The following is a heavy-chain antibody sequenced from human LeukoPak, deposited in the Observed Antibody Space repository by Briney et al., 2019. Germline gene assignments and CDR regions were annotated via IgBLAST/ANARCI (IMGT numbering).Heavy chain of an antibody. CDR1: GGSISSYY. CDR3: TTDGPRYSSSYIKFDS. Sequence: ETLSLTCTVSGGSISSYYWSWVRQAPGKGLEWVGRIKSKTDGGTTEYAAPVKGRFTISRDDSKNTLYLQMNSLKTEDTAVYYRTTDGPRYSSSYIKFDSWGQGTLVTVSS. J-gene: IGHJ4*02. CDR2: IKSKTDGGTT. D-gene: IGHD6-19*01. V-gene: IGHV3-15*01.